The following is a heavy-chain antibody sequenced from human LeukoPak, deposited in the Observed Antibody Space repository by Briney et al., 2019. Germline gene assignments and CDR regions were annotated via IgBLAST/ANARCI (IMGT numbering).Heavy chain of an antibody. CDR3: ARGGWIFGAFDI. D-gene: IGHD3-3*01. J-gene: IGHJ3*02. Sequence: SETLSLTCTVSGGSISSGGYYWSWIRQPPGKGLEWIGYIYHSGSTYYNPSLKSRVTISVDRSKNQFSLKLSSVTAADTAVYYCARGGWIFGAFDIWGQGTMVTVSS. CDR1: GGSISSGGYY. V-gene: IGHV4-30-2*01. CDR2: IYHSGST.